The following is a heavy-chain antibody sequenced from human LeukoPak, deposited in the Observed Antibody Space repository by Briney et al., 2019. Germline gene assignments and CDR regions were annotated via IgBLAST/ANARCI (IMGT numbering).Heavy chain of an antibody. V-gene: IGHV5-51*01. CDR2: IYPGDSDT. J-gene: IGHJ5*02. CDR1: GYSFTSYW. Sequence: GESLKISCKGSGYSFTSYWIGWVRQMPGKGLEWMGIIYPGDSDTRYSPSFQGQVTISADKSISTAYLQWSSLKASDTAMYYCARMRDCSSTSCYNWFDPWGQGTLVTVSS. CDR3: ARMRDCSSTSCYNWFDP. D-gene: IGHD2-2*01.